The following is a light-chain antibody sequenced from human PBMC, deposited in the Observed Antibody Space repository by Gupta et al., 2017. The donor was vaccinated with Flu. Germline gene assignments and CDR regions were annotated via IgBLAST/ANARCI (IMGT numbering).Light chain of an antibody. V-gene: IGLV3-1*01. CDR2: DDT. CDR3: QEYATTTAYEV. J-gene: IGLJ2*01. Sequence: HTANIRRSVDNVVYKYVSWYQKNPGQAPVRIMYDDTKRPSGVFGRFAGSKSGEKATLTLSGPQAKDEADYDCQEYATTTAYEVFGGGTKVTVL. CDR1: NVVYKY.